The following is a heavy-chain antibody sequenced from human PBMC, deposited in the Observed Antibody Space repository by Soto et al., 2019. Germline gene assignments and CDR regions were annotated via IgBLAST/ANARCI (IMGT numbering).Heavy chain of an antibody. V-gene: IGHV4-34*01. D-gene: IGHD3-22*01. Sequence: TSETLSLTCAVYSGSFSGYYGSWIRQPPGKGLEWIGEINHSGSTNYNPSLKSRVTISVDTSKNQFSLKLSSVTAADTAVYYCARTSYDSSGYYYFDYWGQGTLVTVSS. CDR2: INHSGST. CDR3: ARTSYDSSGYYYFDY. J-gene: IGHJ4*02. CDR1: SGSFSGYY.